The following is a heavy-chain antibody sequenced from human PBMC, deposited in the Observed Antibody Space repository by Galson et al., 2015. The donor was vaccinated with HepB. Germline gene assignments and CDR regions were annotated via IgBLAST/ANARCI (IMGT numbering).Heavy chain of an antibody. CDR1: GGSISSGGYY. V-gene: IGHV4-31*03. CDR3: ARAPQPDYGDYPAASYYYGMDV. Sequence: TLSLTCTVSGGSISSGGYYWSWIRQHPGKGLEWIGYIYYSGSTYYNPSLKSRVTISVDTSKNQFSLKLSSVTAADTAVYYCARAPQPDYGDYPAASYYYGMDVWGQGTTVTVSS. D-gene: IGHD4-17*01. J-gene: IGHJ6*02. CDR2: IYYSGST.